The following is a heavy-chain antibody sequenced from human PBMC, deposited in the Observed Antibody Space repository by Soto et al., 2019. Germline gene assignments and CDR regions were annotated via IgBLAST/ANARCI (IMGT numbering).Heavy chain of an antibody. J-gene: IGHJ6*02. D-gene: IGHD3-10*01. CDR3: ARGDRGGSGSPASYYYSGLDV. V-gene: IGHV3-23*01. CDR1: GFTFSSYA. Sequence: DVQLLESGGHLVQPGGSLRLSCAASGFTFSSYAMSWVRQAPGKGLEWVSSVSAGGDMTYYSDSVKGRFTISRDNSNNALVLQMNRLRIEETTLYYCARGDRGGSGSPASYYYSGLDVWGQGATVTVS. CDR2: VSAGGDMT.